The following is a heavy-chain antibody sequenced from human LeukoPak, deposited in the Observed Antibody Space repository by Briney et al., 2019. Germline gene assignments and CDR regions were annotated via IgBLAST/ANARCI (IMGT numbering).Heavy chain of an antibody. J-gene: IGHJ6*02. Sequence: SSVKVSCKASGGTFSSYAISWVRQAPGQGLEWMGGIIPIFGTANYAHKFQVRVTFTTDESTSTAYMELNSPRTEDTAVDYCARLVFGVGDRGPGTTVTASS. CDR1: GGTFSSYA. CDR2: IIPIFGTA. D-gene: IGHD3-3*01. V-gene: IGHV1-69*05. CDR3: ARLVFGVGD.